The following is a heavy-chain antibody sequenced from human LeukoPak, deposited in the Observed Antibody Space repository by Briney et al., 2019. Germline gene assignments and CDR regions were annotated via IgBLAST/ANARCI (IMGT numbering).Heavy chain of an antibody. CDR2: IIPILGIA. V-gene: IGHV1-69*04. CDR3: ARVPNYYGSGSYLNWFDP. D-gene: IGHD3-10*01. CDR1: GGTFSSYA. J-gene: IGHJ5*02. Sequence: GSSVKVSCKASGGTFSSYAISWVRQAPGQGLEWMGRIIPILGIANYAQKFQGRVTITADKSTSTAYMELSSLRSEDTAVYYCARVPNYYGSGSYLNWFDPWGQGTLVTVSS.